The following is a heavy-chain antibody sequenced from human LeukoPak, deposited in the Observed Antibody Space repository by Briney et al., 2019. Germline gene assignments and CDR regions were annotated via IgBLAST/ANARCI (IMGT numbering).Heavy chain of an antibody. Sequence: PGRSLRLSCAPSGFTVSSNYMSWVRQAPGKGLEWVSVIYSGGSTYYADSVKGRFTISRDNSKNTLYLQMNSLRAEDTAVYYCARALGGYYYDSSGYYDYWGQGTLVTVSS. D-gene: IGHD3-22*01. CDR3: ARALGGYYYDSSGYYDY. CDR1: GFTVSSNY. CDR2: IYSGGST. J-gene: IGHJ4*02. V-gene: IGHV3-66*01.